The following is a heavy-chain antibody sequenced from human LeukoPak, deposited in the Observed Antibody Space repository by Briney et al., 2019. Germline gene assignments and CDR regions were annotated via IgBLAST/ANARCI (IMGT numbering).Heavy chain of an antibody. D-gene: IGHD5-24*01. Sequence: ASVKVSCKASGGTSSSYAISWVRRAPGQGLEWMGGIIPIFGTANYAQKFQGRVTITADESTSTAYMELSSLRSEDTAVYYCARAEVEMATIAPFDYWGQGTLVTVSS. CDR2: IIPIFGTA. CDR1: GGTSSSYA. CDR3: ARAEVEMATIAPFDY. V-gene: IGHV1-69*13. J-gene: IGHJ4*02.